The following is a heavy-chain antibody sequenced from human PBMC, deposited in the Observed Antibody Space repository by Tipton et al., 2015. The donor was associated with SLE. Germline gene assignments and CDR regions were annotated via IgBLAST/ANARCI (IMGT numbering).Heavy chain of an antibody. CDR1: SGSISSGYY. J-gene: IGHJ4*02. CDR2: IYISGST. D-gene: IGHD5-12*01. V-gene: IGHV4-61*02. Sequence: TLSLTCTVSSGSISSGYYWSWLRQPAGKGLEWIGRIYISGSTNYNPSLKSRVTISVDTSNNQFSLNLNSVTAADTAVYYCARRHYSGPFDSWGQGTLVTVSS. CDR3: ARRHYSGPFDS.